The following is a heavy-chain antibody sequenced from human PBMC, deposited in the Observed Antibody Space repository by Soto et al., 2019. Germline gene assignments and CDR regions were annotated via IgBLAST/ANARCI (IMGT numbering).Heavy chain of an antibody. CDR3: ARLVPGHCRGECLAS. V-gene: IGHV4-31*03. CDR2: IAYSGSP. Sequence: QMELYESGPGLVKPSQTLSLTCSVSGVSISSGGYYWSWIRQLPGKGLEWIGSIAYSGSPNYSPSLKSRINISIDGSENRFSLELRSVSAADTAFYYCARLVPGHCRGECLASWGQGTLVIVSA. J-gene: IGHJ4*02. D-gene: IGHD2-21*01. CDR1: GVSISSGGYY.